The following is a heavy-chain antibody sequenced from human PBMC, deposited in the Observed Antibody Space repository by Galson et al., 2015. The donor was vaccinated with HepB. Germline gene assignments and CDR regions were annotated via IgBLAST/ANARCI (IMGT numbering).Heavy chain of an antibody. CDR3: AKDSSSWYYFDY. CDR1: GFTFSSHA. V-gene: IGHV3-23*01. CDR2: ISGSGSST. Sequence: SLRLSCAASGFTFSSHAMSWVRQAPGKGLEWVSGISGSGSSTYYPDSVKGRFTISRDNSKNTLFLQMNSLRAEDTAVYYCAKDSSSWYYFDYWGQGTLVTVSS. J-gene: IGHJ4*02. D-gene: IGHD6-13*01.